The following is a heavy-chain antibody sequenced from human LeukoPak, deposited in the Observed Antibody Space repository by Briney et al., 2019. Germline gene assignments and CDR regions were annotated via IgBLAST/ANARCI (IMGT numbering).Heavy chain of an antibody. CDR2: ISGSGAGT. CDR1: GFTFTNYV. D-gene: IGHD6-13*01. CDR3: AKDRHYTSSWSYDE. V-gene: IGHV3-23*01. Sequence: GGSLRLSCAASGFTFTNYVMGWVRQAPGKGLEWVSGISGSGAGTYYADSVKGRFTISRDNSKNTLYLQMNSLRAEDTALYYCAKDRHYTSSWSYDEWGQGTLVTVSS. J-gene: IGHJ4*02.